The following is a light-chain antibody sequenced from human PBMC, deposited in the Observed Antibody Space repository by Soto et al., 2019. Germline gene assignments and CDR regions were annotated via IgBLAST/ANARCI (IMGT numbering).Light chain of an antibody. J-gene: IGKJ1*01. V-gene: IGKV1-27*01. CDR1: QGISNY. CDR2: AAS. CDR3: QKYNSARRT. Sequence: DVQLSPSPSSLSVSIRDRVAITCLASQGISNYLAWYQQKPGKVPKLLIYAASTLQSGVPSRFSGSGSGTDFTLTISSLQPEDVATYYCQKYNSARRTFGQGTKVDIK.